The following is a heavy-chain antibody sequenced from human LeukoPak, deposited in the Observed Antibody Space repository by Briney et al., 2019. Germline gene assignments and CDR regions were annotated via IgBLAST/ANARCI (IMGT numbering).Heavy chain of an antibody. CDR3: ARTNYYGSGKPLDI. V-gene: IGHV4-59*08. Sequence: SETLSLTCTFSGGLMTSFYWSWIRQPPGKGLEWIGDISYSGSSNYNPSLRSRATISVDTSKNQFSLKLNSVIAAETAVYYCARTNYYGSGKPLDIWGQGTMVTVSS. CDR2: ISYSGSS. D-gene: IGHD3-10*01. CDR1: GGLMTSFY. J-gene: IGHJ3*02.